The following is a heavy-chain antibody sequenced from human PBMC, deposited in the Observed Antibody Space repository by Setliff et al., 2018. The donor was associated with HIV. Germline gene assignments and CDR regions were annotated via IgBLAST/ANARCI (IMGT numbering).Heavy chain of an antibody. CDR2: INHSGSA. CDR3: ARGHGVYSGSYLAVYFDY. V-gene: IGHV4-34*01. J-gene: IGHJ4*02. D-gene: IGHD1-26*01. CDR1: GGSFSGYY. Sequence: SETLSLTCAVYGGSFSGYYWSWIRQPPGKGLEWIGEINHSGSANYKPSLKGRVTISVDMSKNQVSLKVSSVTAADTAVYYCARGHGVYSGSYLAVYFDYWGQGTLVTVSS.